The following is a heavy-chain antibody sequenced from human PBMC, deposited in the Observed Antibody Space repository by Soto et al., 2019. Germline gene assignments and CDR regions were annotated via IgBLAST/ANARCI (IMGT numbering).Heavy chain of an antibody. CDR1: GYTFTSYG. J-gene: IGHJ4*02. Sequence: PSVKVSCKASGYTFTSYGISWERQAPGQGLEWMGWISAYNGNTNYAQKLQGRVTMTTDTSTSTAYMELRSLRSDDTAVYYCARAGNYYDSSGYYYGFDYWGQGTLVTVSS. CDR2: ISAYNGNT. V-gene: IGHV1-18*04. D-gene: IGHD3-22*01. CDR3: ARAGNYYDSSGYYYGFDY.